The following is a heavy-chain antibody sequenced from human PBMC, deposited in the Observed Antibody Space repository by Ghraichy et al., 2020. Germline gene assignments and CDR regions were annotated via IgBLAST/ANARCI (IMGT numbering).Heavy chain of an antibody. J-gene: IGHJ6*02. D-gene: IGHD3-10*01. CDR3: AKFAFNSGTYRGGLDV. CDR2: SGGGDNNK. CDR1: GLTFNYFA. Sequence: LSLTCAASGLTFNYFAMGWVRQAPGKGLEWVSGSGGGDNNKKYADSVKGRFTISRDNYKNTLYLQMNSLRVDDTAIYYCAKFAFNSGTYRGGLDVWGQGTTVTVSS. V-gene: IGHV3-23*01.